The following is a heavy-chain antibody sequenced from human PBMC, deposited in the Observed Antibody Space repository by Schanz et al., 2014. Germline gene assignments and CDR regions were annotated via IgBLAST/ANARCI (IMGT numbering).Heavy chain of an antibody. CDR1: EFTFSSYK. J-gene: IGHJ4*02. CDR3: AKGLYYDNTGGGFDY. D-gene: IGHD3-16*01. V-gene: IGHV3-21*04. Sequence: EVQLVESGGGLVKPGGSLRLSCEASEFTFSSYKMNWVRQAPGKGLEWVSSISSSGSYIHYADSVKGRFTISRDNSKTTLSLQMNRLRAEDAAVYYCAKGLYYDNTGGGFDYWGQGTLVTVSS. CDR2: ISSSGSYI.